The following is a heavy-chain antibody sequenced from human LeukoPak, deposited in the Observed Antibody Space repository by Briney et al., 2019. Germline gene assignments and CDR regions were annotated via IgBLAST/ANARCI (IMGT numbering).Heavy chain of an antibody. CDR2: IYYSGST. D-gene: IGHD3/OR15-3a*01. CDR3: ARYTASYWTAFDI. V-gene: IGHV4-39*01. J-gene: IGHJ3*02. Sequence: SETLSPTCTVSGXSISSSSYYWGWIRQPPGKGLEWIGSIYYSGSTFYNPSLKSRVAISIDTSKNQFSLKLSSVTAADTAVYYCARYTASYWTAFDIWGQGTMVTVS. CDR1: GXSISSSSYY.